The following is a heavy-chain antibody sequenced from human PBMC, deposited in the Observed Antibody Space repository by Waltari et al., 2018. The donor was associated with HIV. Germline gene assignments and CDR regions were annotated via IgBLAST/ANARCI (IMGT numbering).Heavy chain of an antibody. V-gene: IGHV3-15*01. CDR3: TTEEGYASGTFLDY. Sequence: EVQLVESGGDLVKPGGCLRLSCAGSGLSFDKAWMTWVRQAPGRGLGWVGRIRSKTDGGTADYAAVVKGRFTISRDDSGNTLYLQMSSLEVEDTAVYYCTTEEGYASGTFLDYWGQGTLVTVSS. D-gene: IGHD3-10*01. J-gene: IGHJ4*02. CDR1: GLSFDKAW. CDR2: IRSKTDGGTA.